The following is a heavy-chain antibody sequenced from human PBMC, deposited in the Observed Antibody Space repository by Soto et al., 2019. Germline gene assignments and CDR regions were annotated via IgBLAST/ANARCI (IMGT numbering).Heavy chain of an antibody. CDR1: GVSVISGVHY. V-gene: IGHV4-61*08. CDR2: VYFSERT. CDR3: TRGGSSGQNGVDY. Sequence: SATXSLTCAVSGVSVISGVHYWSWIRQPPGKGLEWIGYVYFSERTSYNPSLKSRVTISVDTSKNQFSLKLTSVTAADTAVYYRTRGGSSGQNGVDYWGQGTLVNVPS. D-gene: IGHD6-19*01. J-gene: IGHJ4*02.